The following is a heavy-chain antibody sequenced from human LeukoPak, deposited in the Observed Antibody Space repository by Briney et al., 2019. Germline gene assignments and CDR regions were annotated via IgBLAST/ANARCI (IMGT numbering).Heavy chain of an antibody. CDR3: ARDRIVVVTGYGMDV. CDR2: ISYDGSNK. Sequence: GGSLRLSCAASGFTFTNAWMSWVRQAPGKGLEWVAVISYDGSNKYYADSVKGRFTISRDNSKNTLYLQMNSLRAEDTAVYYCARDRIVVVTGYGMDVWGQGTTVTVSS. V-gene: IGHV3-30-3*01. J-gene: IGHJ6*02. CDR1: GFTFTNAW. D-gene: IGHD2-21*02.